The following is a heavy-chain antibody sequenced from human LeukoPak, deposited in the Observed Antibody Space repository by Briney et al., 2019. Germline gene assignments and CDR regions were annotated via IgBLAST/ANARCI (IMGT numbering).Heavy chain of an antibody. CDR2: IRYDGSNK. J-gene: IGHJ4*02. D-gene: IGHD3-10*01. Sequence: GGSLRLSCAASGFTFSSYGMHWVRQAPGKGLEWVAFIRYDGSNKYYADSVKGRFTISRDNSKNTLYLQMNSLRAEDTAVYYCAKEGPLWFGIDYWGQGTLVTVSS. CDR3: AKEGPLWFGIDY. CDR1: GFTFSSYG. V-gene: IGHV3-30*02.